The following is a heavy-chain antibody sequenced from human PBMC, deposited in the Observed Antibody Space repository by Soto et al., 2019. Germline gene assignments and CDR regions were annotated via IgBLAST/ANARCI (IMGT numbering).Heavy chain of an antibody. CDR2: ISYDGSNK. D-gene: IGHD6-13*01. Sequence: GGSLRLSCAASGFTFSSYAMHWVRQAPGKGLEWVAVISYDGSNKYYADSGKGRFTISRDNSRNKLYMQMNSLRAEDTAVYYCARDRRNGSSWYWDFYGMDVWGQGTTVTVSS. J-gene: IGHJ6*02. V-gene: IGHV3-30-3*01. CDR3: ARDRRNGSSWYWDFYGMDV. CDR1: GFTFSSYA.